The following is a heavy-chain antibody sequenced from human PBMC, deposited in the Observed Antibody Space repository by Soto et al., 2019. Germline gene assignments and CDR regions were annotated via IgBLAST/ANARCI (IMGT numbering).Heavy chain of an antibody. D-gene: IGHD3-10*01. Sequence: GGSLRLSCAASGFTFSSYSMSWVRQAPGKGLEWVSSITGIGVGTYYADSVKGRFTNSRDNSRSQLYLQMNSLRAEDTVVYYCAKDRPNYFGSSGYYYKPGGDYWGQGTLVTVSS. CDR3: AKDRPNYFGSSGYYYKPGGDY. J-gene: IGHJ4*02. CDR1: GFTFSSYS. V-gene: IGHV3-23*01. CDR2: ITGIGVGT.